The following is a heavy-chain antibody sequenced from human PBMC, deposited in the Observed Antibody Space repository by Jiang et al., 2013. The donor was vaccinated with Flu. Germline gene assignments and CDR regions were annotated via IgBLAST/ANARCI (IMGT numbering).Heavy chain of an antibody. CDR2: ISYDSSKT. Sequence: LISYDSSKTYFSESVKGRFTISRDNSKNTLSLQMNTLRPDDTAVYYCARERSYYYFDKWGPGTLVTVS. V-gene: IGHV3-30-3*01. D-gene: IGHD3-10*01. J-gene: IGHJ4*02. CDR3: ARERSYYYFDK.